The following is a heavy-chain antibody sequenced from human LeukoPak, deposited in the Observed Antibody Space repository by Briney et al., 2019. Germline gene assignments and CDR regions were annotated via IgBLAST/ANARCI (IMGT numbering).Heavy chain of an antibody. Sequence: ASAKVSCKASGYTYTNYGISWVRQAPGQGLERMGWISPYNGNTHYAQKFQGRVTMTTNTSTSTVYMELRSLRSDDTAVYYCAGLGYGANFIHYWGQGTLVTVSS. D-gene: IGHD4-23*01. CDR2: ISPYNGNT. CDR3: AGLGYGANFIHY. CDR1: GYTYTNYG. J-gene: IGHJ4*02. V-gene: IGHV1-18*01.